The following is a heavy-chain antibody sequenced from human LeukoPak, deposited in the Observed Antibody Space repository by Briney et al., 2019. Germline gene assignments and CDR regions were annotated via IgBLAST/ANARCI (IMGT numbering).Heavy chain of an antibody. Sequence: SETLSLTCTVSGGSVSSGSYYWSWIRQPPGKGLEWIGYIYYSGSTNYNPSLKSRVTISVDTSKNQFSLKLSSVTAADTAVYYCARDRYNWNDVMGDYYYYGMDVWGKGTAVTVSS. D-gene: IGHD1-1*01. CDR2: IYYSGST. V-gene: IGHV4-61*01. CDR1: GGSVSSGSYY. J-gene: IGHJ6*04. CDR3: ARDRYNWNDVMGDYYYYGMDV.